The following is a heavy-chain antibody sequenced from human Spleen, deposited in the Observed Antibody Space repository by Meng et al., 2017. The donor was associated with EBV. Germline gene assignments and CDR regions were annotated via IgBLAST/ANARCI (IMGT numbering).Heavy chain of an antibody. CDR3: ARGAYDRFGLDP. D-gene: IGHD3-16*01. CDR2: IYHGGSA. J-gene: IGHJ5*02. Sequence: QLPLQESGSGLVKPSQTLSLTCAVSGGSISSGDHPWSWIRQPPGRGLELLGYIYHGGSAFYSPSLKTRVTMSIDKSKNQFSLNVSSVTAADTAFYYCARGAYDRFGLDPWGQGTLVTVSS. V-gene: IGHV4-30-2*01. CDR1: GGSISSGDHP.